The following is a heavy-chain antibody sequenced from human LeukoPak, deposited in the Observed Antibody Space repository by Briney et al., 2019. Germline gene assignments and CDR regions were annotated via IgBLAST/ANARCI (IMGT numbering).Heavy chain of an antibody. CDR3: AKDSRGHYDFWSPDAFDI. J-gene: IGHJ3*02. Sequence: PGGSLRLSCAASGFTFSSYAMSWVRQAPGKGLEWVSAISGSGGSTYHADSVKGRFTISRDNSKNTLYLQMNSLRAEDTAVYYCAKDSRGHYDFWSPDAFDIWGQGTMVTVSS. V-gene: IGHV3-23*01. CDR1: GFTFSSYA. CDR2: ISGSGGST. D-gene: IGHD3-3*01.